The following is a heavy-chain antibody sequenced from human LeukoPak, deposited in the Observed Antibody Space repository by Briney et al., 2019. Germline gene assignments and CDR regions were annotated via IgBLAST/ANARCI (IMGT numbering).Heavy chain of an antibody. V-gene: IGHV3-21*01. Sequence: GGSLRLSCAASGFTFSSYSMNWVRQAPGKGLEWVSSISSSSSYIYYADSVKGRFTISRGNAKNSLYLQMNSLRAEDTAVYYCAKDQGSASGYRDFSYFDYWGQGTLVTVSS. CDR2: ISSSSSYI. D-gene: IGHD3-3*01. J-gene: IGHJ4*02. CDR1: GFTFSSYS. CDR3: AKDQGSASGYRDFSYFDY.